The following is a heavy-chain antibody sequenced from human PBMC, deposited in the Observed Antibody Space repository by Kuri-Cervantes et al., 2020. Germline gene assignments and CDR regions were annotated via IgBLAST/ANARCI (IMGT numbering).Heavy chain of an antibody. CDR3: ARAQYDILTGYSVDY. CDR1: GYTFTSYD. CDR2: MNPNSGNT. J-gene: IGHJ4*02. Sequence: ASVKVSCKASGYTFTSYDINWVRQATGQGLEWMGWMNPNSGNTGYAQKFQGRVTMTRDTSTSTAYMELRSLRSDDTAVYYCARAQYDILTGYSVDYWGQGTLVTVSS. D-gene: IGHD3-9*01. V-gene: IGHV1-8*01.